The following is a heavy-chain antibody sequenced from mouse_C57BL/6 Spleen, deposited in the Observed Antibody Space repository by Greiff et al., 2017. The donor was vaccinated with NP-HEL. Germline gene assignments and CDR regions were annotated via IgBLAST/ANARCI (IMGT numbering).Heavy chain of an antibody. Sequence: VQLQQPGAELVKPGASVKLSCKASGYTFTSYWMHWVKQRPGRGLEWIGRIDPNSGGTKYNEKFKSKATLTVDKPSSTAYMQLSILTSEDSAVYYCARWDYDGYYFDYWGQGTTLTVSS. CDR1: GYTFTSYW. CDR3: ARWDYDGYYFDY. D-gene: IGHD2-4*01. V-gene: IGHV1-72*01. J-gene: IGHJ2*01. CDR2: IDPNSGGT.